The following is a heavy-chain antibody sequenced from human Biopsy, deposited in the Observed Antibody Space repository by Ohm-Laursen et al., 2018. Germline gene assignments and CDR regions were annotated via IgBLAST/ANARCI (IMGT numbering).Heavy chain of an antibody. V-gene: IGHV4-59*08. CDR1: GDSITRSY. Sequence: SETLSLTCTLSGDSITRSYWSWIRQSPGKGLEWIGHVFDRGTTTYNPSVRSRVTMSEDTSKKHFSLKMTSVTAADMAIYYCAHGSGSYYKWDFWGRGILVTVSS. J-gene: IGHJ4*02. CDR2: VFDRGTT. D-gene: IGHD3-10*01. CDR3: AHGSGSYYKWDF.